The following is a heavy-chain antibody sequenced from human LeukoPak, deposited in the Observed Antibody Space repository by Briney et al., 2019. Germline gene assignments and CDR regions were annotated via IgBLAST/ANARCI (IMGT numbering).Heavy chain of an antibody. CDR1: GGSISSYY. Sequence: PSETLSLTCTVSGGSISSYYWSWIRQPPGKGLEWIGYIYYSGSTNYNPSLKSRVTISVDTSKNQFSLKLSSVTAADTAVYYCASLASSYYYDSSGYGDFDYWGQGTLVTVSS. V-gene: IGHV4-59*01. CDR2: IYYSGST. CDR3: ASLASSYYYDSSGYGDFDY. J-gene: IGHJ4*02. D-gene: IGHD3-22*01.